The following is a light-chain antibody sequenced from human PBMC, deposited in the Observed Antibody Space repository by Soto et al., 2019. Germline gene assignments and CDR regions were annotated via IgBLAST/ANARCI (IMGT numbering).Light chain of an antibody. CDR1: SSDVGNSNR. V-gene: IGLV2-23*01. CDR3: SSYAGSGTWV. Sequence: QPASVSGSPGQSITISCTGTSSDVGNSNRVSWYQHHPGTDPKVMIYEGIKRPSGVSIRFSGSKSGNTASLTISGLQAEDEADYYCSSYAGSGTWVFGGGTKLTVL. J-gene: IGLJ3*02. CDR2: EGI.